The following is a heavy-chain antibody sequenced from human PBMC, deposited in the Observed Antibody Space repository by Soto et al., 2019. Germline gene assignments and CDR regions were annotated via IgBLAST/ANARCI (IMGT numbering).Heavy chain of an antibody. D-gene: IGHD3-22*01. Sequence: EVQLVESGGGLVQPGGSLRLSCAASGFTVSSNYMSWVRQAPGKGLEWVSVIYSGGSTYYADSVKGRFTISRDNSKNTLYLQMNSLRAEDTAVYYCARMGDSSGYSGWVDPWGQGTVVTVSS. V-gene: IGHV3-66*01. J-gene: IGHJ5*02. CDR2: IYSGGST. CDR3: ARMGDSSGYSGWVDP. CDR1: GFTVSSNY.